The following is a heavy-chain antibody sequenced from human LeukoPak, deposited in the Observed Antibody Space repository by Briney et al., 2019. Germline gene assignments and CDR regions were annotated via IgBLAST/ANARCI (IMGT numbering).Heavy chain of an antibody. V-gene: IGHV1-18*01. Sequence: VASVKVSCKASGYSFPSYGISWVRQAPGQGPEWMGWISPYNDNTNYAQKLQGRATLTTDTSTSTAYMELRSLRSDDTAVYYCARHFYGSGTYYHFDYWGQGTLVTVSS. D-gene: IGHD3-10*01. CDR3: ARHFYGSGTYYHFDY. J-gene: IGHJ4*02. CDR1: GYSFPSYG. CDR2: ISPYNDNT.